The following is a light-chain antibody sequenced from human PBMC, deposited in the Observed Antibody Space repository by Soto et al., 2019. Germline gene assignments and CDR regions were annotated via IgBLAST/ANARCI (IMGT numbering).Light chain of an antibody. CDR1: SSDVGCYNY. CDR3: NSYTTRTTYV. Sequence: QSALTQPASVSGSPGQSITISCTGTSSDVGCYNYVSWYQQHPGKAPKLMIFDVSNRPSGVSNRFSGSKSGNTASLTISGLQAEDEADYYCNSYTTRTTYVFGTGTKLTVL. J-gene: IGLJ1*01. CDR2: DVS. V-gene: IGLV2-14*03.